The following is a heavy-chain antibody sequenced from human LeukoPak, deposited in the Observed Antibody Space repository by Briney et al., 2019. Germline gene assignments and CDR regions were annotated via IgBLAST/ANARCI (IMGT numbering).Heavy chain of an antibody. CDR1: GGSISSNN. CDR3: GSTNYNPSLKSRVTISVDASKNQFSLKLSSVIAADTDVYYCARSGELLYSSSSDNWFDP. CDR2: IYYSRGT. J-gene: IGHJ5*02. D-gene: IGHD3-22*01. V-gene: IGHV4-59*01. Sequence: PPETLSVTPADPGGSISSNNLSWIWQRPGKGLERIWFIYYSRGTNYNPSLTSRATLPAAATNTGLRLYRNCVTSAVRAVRYSGSTNYNPSLKSRVTISVDASKNQFSLKLSSVIAADTDVYYCARSGELLYSSSSDNWFDPWGQGTLVTVSS.